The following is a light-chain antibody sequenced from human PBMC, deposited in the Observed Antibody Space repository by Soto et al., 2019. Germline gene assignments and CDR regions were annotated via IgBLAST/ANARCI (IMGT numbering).Light chain of an antibody. V-gene: IGLV2-8*01. CDR3: SSFAGSNNFPYV. Sequence: QSALTQPPSASGSLGQSVTISCTGTSSDVGAYDYVSWYQQHPGKAPKLMIYEINKRPSGVPDRFSGSKSGNTASLTVSGLQAEDEADYYCSSFAGSNNFPYVFGTGTKSPS. J-gene: IGLJ1*01. CDR1: SSDVGAYDY. CDR2: EIN.